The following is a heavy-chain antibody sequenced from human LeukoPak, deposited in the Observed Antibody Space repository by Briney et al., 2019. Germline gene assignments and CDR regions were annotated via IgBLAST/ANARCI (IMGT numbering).Heavy chain of an antibody. CDR3: ARLGIQLWDY. D-gene: IGHD5-18*01. J-gene: IGHJ4*02. V-gene: IGHV4-39*01. CDR2: IYYSGST. Sequence: PSETLSLTCTVSGGSISSYYWGWIRQPPGKGLEWIGSIYYSGSTYYNPSLKSRVTISVDTSKNQFSLKLSSVTAADTAVYYCARLGIQLWDYWGQGTLVTVSS. CDR1: GGSISSYY.